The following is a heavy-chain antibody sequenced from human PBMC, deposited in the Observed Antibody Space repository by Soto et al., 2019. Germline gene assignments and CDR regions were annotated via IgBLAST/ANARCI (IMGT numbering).Heavy chain of an antibody. V-gene: IGHV4-59*08. CDR3: ASGKRITIFGVVYYMDV. CDR2: IYYSGST. CDR1: GGSISSYY. J-gene: IGHJ6*03. D-gene: IGHD3-3*01. Sequence: SETLSLTCTVSGGSISSYYWSWIRQPPGKGLEWIGYIYYSGSTNYNPSLKSRVTISVDTSKNQFSLKLSSVTAADTAVYYCASGKRITIFGVVYYMDVWGKGTTVTVSS.